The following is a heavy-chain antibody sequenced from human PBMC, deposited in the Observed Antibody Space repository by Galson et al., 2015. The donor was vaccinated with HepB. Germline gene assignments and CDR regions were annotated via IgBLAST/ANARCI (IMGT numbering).Heavy chain of an antibody. D-gene: IGHD6-13*01. V-gene: IGHV3-73*01. CDR1: GFTFSGSA. CDR2: IRSKASDYAT. J-gene: IGHJ4*02. CDR3: LRRGDLSGYSSS. Sequence: SLRLSCAASGFTFSGSAIHWVRQASGKGPEWVGRIRSKASDYATAYAASLKGRFTISRDDSENTAYLHMNSLKTEDTAVYYCLRRGDLSGYSSSWGQGTLVTVSS.